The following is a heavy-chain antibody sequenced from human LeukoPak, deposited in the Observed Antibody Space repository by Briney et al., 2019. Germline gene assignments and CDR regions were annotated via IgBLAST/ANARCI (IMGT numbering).Heavy chain of an antibody. CDR1: GGSISSYY. J-gene: IGHJ5*02. CDR2: IYTSGST. CDR3: ARDSQKYYDFWSGYLGWFDP. V-gene: IGHV4-4*07. D-gene: IGHD3-3*01. Sequence: SETLSLTCTVSGGSISSYYWSWIRQPAGKGLEWIGRIYTSGSTNYNPFLKSRVTMSVDTSKNQFSLKLSSVTAADTAVYYCARDSQKYYDFWSGYLGWFDPWGQGTLVTVSS.